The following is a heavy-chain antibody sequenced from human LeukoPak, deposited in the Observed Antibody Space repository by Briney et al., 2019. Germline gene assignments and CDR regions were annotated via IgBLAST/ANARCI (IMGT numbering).Heavy chain of an antibody. CDR3: ARQGCSSTSCYTWALDY. J-gene: IGHJ4*02. CDR1: GDSVSSNSAA. CDR2: TYYRSKWYN. D-gene: IGHD2-2*02. Sequence: SQTLSLTCAISGDSVSSNSAAWNWIRQSPSRGLEWLGRTYYRSKWYNDYAVSVKSRITINPDTSKNQFSLQLNSVTPEDTAVYYCARQGCSSTSCYTWALDYWGQGTLVTVSS. V-gene: IGHV6-1*01.